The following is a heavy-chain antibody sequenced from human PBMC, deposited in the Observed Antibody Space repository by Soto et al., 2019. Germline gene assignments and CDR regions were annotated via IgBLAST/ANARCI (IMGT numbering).Heavy chain of an antibody. CDR3: ARATIVLVPAAMVSHWFDP. V-gene: IGHV4-30-4*01. Sequence: SETLSLTCTVSGGSISSGDYYWSWIRQPPGKGLEWIGYIYYSGSTYYNPSLKSRVTISVDTSKNQLSLKLSSVTAADTAVYYCARATIVLVPAAMVSHWFDPWGQGTLVTVSS. J-gene: IGHJ5*02. CDR2: IYYSGST. D-gene: IGHD2-2*01. CDR1: GGSISSGDYY.